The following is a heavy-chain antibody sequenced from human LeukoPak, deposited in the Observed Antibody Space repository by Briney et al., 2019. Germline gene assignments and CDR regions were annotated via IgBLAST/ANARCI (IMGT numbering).Heavy chain of an antibody. V-gene: IGHV3-23*01. D-gene: IGHD5-24*01. Sequence: PGGSLRLSCATSGFHFSNYGMNWVRQAPGKGLEWVSGIIASGDITYYADSVKGRFTISRDNSKSTLYLQMNSLRAEDTAVYYCASLDGYTTDYWGQGTLVTVSS. J-gene: IGHJ4*02. CDR1: GFHFSNYG. CDR2: IIASGDIT. CDR3: ASLDGYTTDY.